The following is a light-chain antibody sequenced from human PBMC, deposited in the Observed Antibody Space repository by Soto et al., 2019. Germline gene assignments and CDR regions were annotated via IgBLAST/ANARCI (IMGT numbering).Light chain of an antibody. CDR2: GAS. CDR3: QQYGSVPYT. V-gene: IGKV3-20*01. Sequence: EIMLTQSPGTLSLSPGERATLYCRTSKTLGSKYLAWYQQKPGQAPSLLIFGASSRATGIPDRFSGSGSGTDFTLTISSLKPEDCAVFFCQQYGSVPYTFGQGTKLEI. J-gene: IGKJ2*01. CDR1: KTLGSKY.